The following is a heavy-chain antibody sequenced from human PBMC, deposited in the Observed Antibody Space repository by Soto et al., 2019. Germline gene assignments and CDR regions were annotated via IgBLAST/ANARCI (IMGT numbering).Heavy chain of an antibody. D-gene: IGHD6-13*01. CDR1: GFTFSDYA. V-gene: IGHV3-23*01. CDR3: AKETSSTWFPLDY. J-gene: IGHJ4*02. CDR2: ISGSGGST. Sequence: FLRLSCAASGFTFSDYAMSWVRQAPGKGLEWVSSISGSGGSTYYADSVKGRFTISSDNSKNTLYLQMNYLRAEDTAVYFCAKETSSTWFPLDYWGQGTLVTVSS.